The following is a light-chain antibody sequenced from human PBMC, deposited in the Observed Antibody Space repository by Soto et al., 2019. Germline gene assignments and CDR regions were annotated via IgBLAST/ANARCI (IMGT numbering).Light chain of an antibody. J-gene: IGKJ1*01. CDR2: DAS. V-gene: IGKV1-5*01. CDR3: QQYNSYSWT. Sequence: DIQMTQSPSTLSASVKDRVTINCRASQSISSWLAWYQQKPGKAPKLLIYDASSLESGVPSRFSGSGSGTEFTLTIISLQPDDFATYYCQQYNSYSWTFGQGTKVDIK. CDR1: QSISSW.